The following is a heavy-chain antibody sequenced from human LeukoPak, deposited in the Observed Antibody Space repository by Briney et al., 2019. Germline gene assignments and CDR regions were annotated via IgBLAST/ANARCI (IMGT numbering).Heavy chain of an antibody. V-gene: IGHV2-5*02. CDR3: AHHWGSDQDYYGSGSYYNRWFDP. D-gene: IGHD3-10*01. CDR2: LYWDDDK. J-gene: IGHJ5*02. CDR1: GFSLSTSGVG. Sequence: SGPTLVKPTQTLTLTCTFSGFSLSTSGVGVGWIRQPPGKALEWLALLYWDDDKRYSPSLKSRLTITKDTSKNQVVLTNANMDPVDTATYYCAHHWGSDQDYYGSGSYYNRWFDPWGQGTLVTVSS.